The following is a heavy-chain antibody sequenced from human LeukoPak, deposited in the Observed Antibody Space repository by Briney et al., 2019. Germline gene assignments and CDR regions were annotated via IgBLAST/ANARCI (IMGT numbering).Heavy chain of an antibody. Sequence: ASVKVSCKASGYTFTSYGISWVRQAPGQRLEWMGWISAYNGNTNYAQKLQGRVTMTTDTSTSTAYMELRSLRSDDTAVYYCARVENPLTYYDILTGYSTAYYFDYWGQGTLVTVSS. V-gene: IGHV1-18*01. CDR1: GYTFTSYG. D-gene: IGHD3-9*01. CDR2: ISAYNGNT. J-gene: IGHJ4*02. CDR3: ARVENPLTYYDILTGYSTAYYFDY.